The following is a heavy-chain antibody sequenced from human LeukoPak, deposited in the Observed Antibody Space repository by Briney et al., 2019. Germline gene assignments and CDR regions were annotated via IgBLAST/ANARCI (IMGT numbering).Heavy chain of an antibody. V-gene: IGHV3-23*01. J-gene: IGHJ4*02. Sequence: GGSLRLSCAASGFTFSSYAMSWVRQAPGKGLEWVSAISGSGGSTYYADSVKGRFTISRDNSKNTLYLQMNSLGAEDLAVYYCAKGAGGGSCYDYWGQGTLVTVSS. CDR3: AKGAGGGSCYDY. CDR1: GFTFSSYA. CDR2: ISGSGGST. D-gene: IGHD2-15*01.